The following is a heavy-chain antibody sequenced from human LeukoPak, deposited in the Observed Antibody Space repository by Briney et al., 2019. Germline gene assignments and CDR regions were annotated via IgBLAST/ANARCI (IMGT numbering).Heavy chain of an antibody. CDR2: IWYDGSNK. CDR1: GCTFSSYG. V-gene: IGHV3-33*01. D-gene: IGHD1-26*01. J-gene: IGHJ4*02. Sequence: GGSLRPSCAASGCTFSSYGMHWVRQAPGKGLEWVAVIWYDGSNKYYADSVKGRFTISRDNSKNTLYLQMNSLRAEDTAVYYCARAGIVGAFDYWGQGTLVTVSS. CDR3: ARAGIVGAFDY.